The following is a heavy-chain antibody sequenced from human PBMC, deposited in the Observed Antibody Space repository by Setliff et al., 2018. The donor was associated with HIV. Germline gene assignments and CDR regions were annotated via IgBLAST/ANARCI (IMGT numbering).Heavy chain of an antibody. CDR1: GYTFTTYG. J-gene: IGHJ3*02. CDR2: ISTYNGNT. V-gene: IGHV1-18*01. CDR3: ARRSTFNAFDI. Sequence: ASVKVSCKASGYTFTTYGITWVRQAPGQGLEWMGWISTYNGNTNYAQKFQGRVTMTTVTSTSTAYMELRSLRSDDTAVYYCARRSTFNAFDIWGQGTMVTVSS.